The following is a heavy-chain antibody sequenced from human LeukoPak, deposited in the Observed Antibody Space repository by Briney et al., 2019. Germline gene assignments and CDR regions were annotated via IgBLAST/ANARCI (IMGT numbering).Heavy chain of an antibody. D-gene: IGHD3-9*01. Sequence: SGPALVKPTQTLTLTCIFSGFSLNTSGMRVNWIRQPPGKALEWLARIDWDDDKFYSTSLKTRLTISKDTSKNQVVLTMTNMDPVDTATYYCALIDILTGYTYWGQGTLATVSS. J-gene: IGHJ4*02. CDR3: ALIDILTGYTY. CDR2: IDWDDDK. V-gene: IGHV2-70*04. CDR1: GFSLNTSGMR.